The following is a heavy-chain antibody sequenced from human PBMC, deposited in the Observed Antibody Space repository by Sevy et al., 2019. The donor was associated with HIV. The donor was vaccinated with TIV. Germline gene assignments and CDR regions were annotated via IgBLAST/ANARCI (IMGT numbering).Heavy chain of an antibody. J-gene: IGHJ6*02. Sequence: SETLSLTCTVSGGSISSYYWSWIRQPPGKGLEWIGYIYYSGSTNYNPSLKSRVTISVDTSKNRFSLKLSSVTAADTAVYYCARDSYYYGSGRHGMDVWGQGTTVTVSS. CDR1: GGSISSYY. V-gene: IGHV4-59*01. CDR3: ARDSYYYGSGRHGMDV. D-gene: IGHD3-10*01. CDR2: IYYSGST.